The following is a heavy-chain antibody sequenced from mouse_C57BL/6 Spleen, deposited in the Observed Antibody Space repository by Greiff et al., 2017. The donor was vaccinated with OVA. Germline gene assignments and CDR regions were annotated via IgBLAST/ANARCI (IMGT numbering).Heavy chain of an antibody. J-gene: IGHJ2*01. CDR3: ARRVYDYDGYYFDD. CDR1: GFTFSDYY. V-gene: IGHV5-12*01. CDR2: ISNGGGST. D-gene: IGHD2-4*01. Sequence: EVKLMESGGGLVQPGGSLKLSCAASGFTFSDYYMYWVRQTPEKRLEWVAYISNGGGSTYYPDTVKGRFTISRDNAKNTLYLQMSRLKSEDTAMYYCARRVYDYDGYYFDDWGQGTTLTVSS.